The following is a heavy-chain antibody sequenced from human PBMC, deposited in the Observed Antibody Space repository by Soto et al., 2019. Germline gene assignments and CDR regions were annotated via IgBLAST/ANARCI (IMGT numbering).Heavy chain of an antibody. Sequence: GGSLRLSXAASGFTFSSYGMHWVRQAPGKGLEWVAVISYDGSNKYYADSVKGRFTISRDNPKNTLYLQMNGLRAEDTAVYYCAKDEALLRFLEWLDYYYYGMDVWGQGTTVTVSS. V-gene: IGHV3-30*18. CDR1: GFTFSSYG. CDR3: AKDEALLRFLEWLDYYYYGMDV. CDR2: ISYDGSNK. D-gene: IGHD3-3*01. J-gene: IGHJ6*02.